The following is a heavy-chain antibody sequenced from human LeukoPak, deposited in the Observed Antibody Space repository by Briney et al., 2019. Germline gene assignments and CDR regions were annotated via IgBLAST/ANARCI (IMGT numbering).Heavy chain of an antibody. J-gene: IGHJ4*02. CDR3: ATLPTDYYDSSGYLDY. CDR1: GYTLTELS. V-gene: IGHV1-24*01. D-gene: IGHD3-22*01. Sequence: ASVKVSCKVSGYTLTELSMHWVRQAPGKGLEWMGGFDPEDGETIYAQKFQGRVTMTEDTSTDTAYMELSSLRSEDTAVYYCATLPTDYYDSSGYLDYWGQGTLVTVSS. CDR2: FDPEDGET.